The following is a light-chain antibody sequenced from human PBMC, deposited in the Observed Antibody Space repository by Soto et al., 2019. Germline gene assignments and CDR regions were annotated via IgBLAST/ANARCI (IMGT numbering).Light chain of an antibody. Sequence: QSALTQPASVSGSPGQSITISCTGTSSDVGGYNYVSWYQQHPGKAPKLMIYEVSNRPSGVSNRFSGSKSGNTASLTISGLQAEDEADYYCSSHAGIKNVVFGGGTKLTVL. CDR1: SSDVGGYNY. J-gene: IGLJ3*02. V-gene: IGLV2-14*01. CDR2: EVS. CDR3: SSHAGIKNVV.